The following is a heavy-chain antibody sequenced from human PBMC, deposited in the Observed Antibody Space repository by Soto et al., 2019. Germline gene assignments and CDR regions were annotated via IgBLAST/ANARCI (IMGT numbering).Heavy chain of an antibody. J-gene: IGHJ4*02. Sequence: SETLSLTCTVSGGSISSGDYYWSWIRQPPGKGLEWIGYIYYSGSTYYNPSLKSRITISVDTSKNQFSLKLSSVTAADTAVYYCARGTKYNYDILTAYDYFGYWGQGTLVTVSS. CDR1: GGSISSGDYY. V-gene: IGHV4-30-4*01. CDR2: IYYSGST. D-gene: IGHD3-9*01. CDR3: ARGTKYNYDILTAYDYFGY.